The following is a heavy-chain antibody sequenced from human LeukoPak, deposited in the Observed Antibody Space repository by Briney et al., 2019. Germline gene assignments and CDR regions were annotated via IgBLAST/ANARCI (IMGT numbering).Heavy chain of an antibody. J-gene: IGHJ5*02. D-gene: IGHD3-3*01. CDR1: GGTFSSYA. Sequence: SVKVSCKASGGTFSSYAISWVRQAPGQGLEWMGGIIPIFGTANYAQKFQGRVTITTDESTSTAYMELSSLRSEDTAVYYCAKAEGYDFWSGYYNNWFDPWGQGTLVTVSS. V-gene: IGHV1-69*05. CDR2: IIPIFGTA. CDR3: AKAEGYDFWSGYYNNWFDP.